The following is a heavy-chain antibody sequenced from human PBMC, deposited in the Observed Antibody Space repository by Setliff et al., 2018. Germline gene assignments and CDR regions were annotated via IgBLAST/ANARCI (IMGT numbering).Heavy chain of an antibody. CDR2: IIPIFGTA. V-gene: IGHV1-69*06. J-gene: IGHJ4*02. Sequence: GASVKVSCKASGGTFSSYAISWVRQAPGQGLEWMGGIIPIFGTANYAQKFQGGVTITADKSTSTAYMELSSLRSEDTAVYYCARGYCSGGSCYEGSFDYWGQGTLVTVSS. D-gene: IGHD2-15*01. CDR3: ARGYCSGGSCYEGSFDY. CDR1: GGTFSSYA.